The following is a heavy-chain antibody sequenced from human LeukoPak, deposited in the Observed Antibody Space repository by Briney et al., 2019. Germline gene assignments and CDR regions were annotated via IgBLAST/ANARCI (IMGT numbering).Heavy chain of an antibody. Sequence: GGSLSLSCAASGFTFSSYAMHWVRQAPGKGLEWVAVISYDGSNKYYADSVKGRFTISRDNSKNTLYLQMNSLRAEDTAVYYCAKDAAVAPFAFDIWGQGTMVTVSS. CDR1: GFTFSSYA. V-gene: IGHV3-30-3*01. CDR3: AKDAAVAPFAFDI. D-gene: IGHD6-19*01. J-gene: IGHJ3*02. CDR2: ISYDGSNK.